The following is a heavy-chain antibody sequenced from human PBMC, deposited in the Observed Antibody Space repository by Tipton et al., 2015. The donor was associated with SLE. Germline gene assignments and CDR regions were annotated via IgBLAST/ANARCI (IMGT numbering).Heavy chain of an antibody. CDR3: ARSVTPAAIGWFDP. V-gene: IGHV4-38-2*02. D-gene: IGHD2-2*01. J-gene: IGHJ5*02. Sequence: TLSLTCTVSGFSISSGYYWGWMRQSPGKGLEWIGSIYRSGSTYYTPSLRSRVTISLDTSMNQFSLDLSSVTAADTAVYHCARSVTPAAIGWFDPWGQGTLVTVSS. CDR2: IYRSGST. CDR1: GFSISSGYY.